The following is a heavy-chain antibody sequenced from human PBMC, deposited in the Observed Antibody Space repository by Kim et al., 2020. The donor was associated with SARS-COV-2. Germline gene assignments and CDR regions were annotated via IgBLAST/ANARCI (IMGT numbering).Heavy chain of an antibody. CDR3: TAVPYYDFWSGYPVDY. J-gene: IGHJ4*02. V-gene: IGHV3-49*03. Sequence: GGSLRLSCTASGFTFGDYAMSWFRQAPGKGLEWVGFIRSKAYGGTTEYAASVKGRFTISRDDSKSIAYLQMNSLKTEDTAVYYCTAVPYYDFWSGYPVDYWGQGTLVTVSS. CDR1: GFTFGDYA. D-gene: IGHD3-3*01. CDR2: IRSKAYGGTT.